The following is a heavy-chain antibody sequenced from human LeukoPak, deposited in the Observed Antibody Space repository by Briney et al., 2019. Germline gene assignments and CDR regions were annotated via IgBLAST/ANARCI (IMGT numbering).Heavy chain of an antibody. D-gene: IGHD1-26*01. J-gene: IGHJ5*02. CDR3: AKQYGFRFFHGLELWDWFDP. CDR2: ISGSGGST. Sequence: PGGSLRLSCAASGFTFSSYAMSWVRQAPGKGLEWVSAISGSGGSTYYADSVKGRFTISRDNSKNTLYLQMNSLRAEDTAVYYCAKQYGFRFFHGLELWDWFDPWGQGTLVTVSS. CDR1: GFTFSSYA. V-gene: IGHV3-23*01.